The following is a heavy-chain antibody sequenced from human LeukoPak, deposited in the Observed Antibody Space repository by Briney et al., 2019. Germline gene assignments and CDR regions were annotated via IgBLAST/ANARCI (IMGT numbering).Heavy chain of an antibody. CDR3: ARMKVIKGASLDY. CDR1: GFSFSKYA. J-gene: IGHJ4*02. Sequence: GGALRLSCAASGFSFSKYAMHWVRQAPGKGLEWVAVISFDETKKYYADSVKGRFTISRDNSNNTLFLQMNSLKTEDTAVYFCARMKVIKGASLDYWGQGSLVTVSS. CDR2: ISFDETKK. V-gene: IGHV3-30-3*01. D-gene: IGHD2/OR15-2a*01.